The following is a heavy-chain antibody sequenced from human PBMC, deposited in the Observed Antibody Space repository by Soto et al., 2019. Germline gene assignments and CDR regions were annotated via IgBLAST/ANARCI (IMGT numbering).Heavy chain of an antibody. CDR2: IYHSGST. Sequence: ASETLSLTCAVSGGSISSGGYSWSWIRQPPGKGLEWIGYIYHSGSTNYNPSLKSRVTISVDTSKNQFSLKLSSVTAADTAVYYCARDLNSSGWYDYWGQGTLVTVSS. CDR1: GGSISSGGYS. D-gene: IGHD6-19*01. CDR3: ARDLNSSGWYDY. J-gene: IGHJ4*02. V-gene: IGHV4-61*08.